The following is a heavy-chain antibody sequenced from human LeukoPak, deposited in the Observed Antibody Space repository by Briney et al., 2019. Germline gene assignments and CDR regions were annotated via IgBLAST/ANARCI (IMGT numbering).Heavy chain of an antibody. D-gene: IGHD3-10*01. CDR2: INHSGST. Sequence: PSETLSLTCAVYGGSFSGYYWSWIRQPPGKGLEWIGEINHSGSTNYNPSLKSRVTISVDTSKNHFSLTLSSVTAADTAVYYCARSDGYGLVGIWGQGIMVTVSS. CDR1: GGSFSGYY. V-gene: IGHV4-34*01. CDR3: ARSDGYGLVGI. J-gene: IGHJ3*02.